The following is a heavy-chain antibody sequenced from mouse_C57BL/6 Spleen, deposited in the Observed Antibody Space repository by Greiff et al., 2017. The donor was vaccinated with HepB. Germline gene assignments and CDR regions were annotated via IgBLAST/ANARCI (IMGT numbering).Heavy chain of an antibody. CDR3: ARSYGYYVGFAY. CDR1: GYTFTSYW. Sequence: QVQLQQPGAELVKPGASVKLSCKASGYTFTSYWMHWVKQRPGQGLEWIGMIHPNSGSTNYNEKFKSKATLTVDKSSSTAYMQLSSLTSEDSAVYYCARSYGYYVGFAYWGQGTLVTVSA. CDR2: IHPNSGST. J-gene: IGHJ3*01. V-gene: IGHV1-64*01. D-gene: IGHD2-3*01.